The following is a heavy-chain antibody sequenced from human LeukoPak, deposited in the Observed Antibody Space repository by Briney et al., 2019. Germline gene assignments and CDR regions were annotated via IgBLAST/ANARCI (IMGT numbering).Heavy chain of an antibody. J-gene: IGHJ4*02. D-gene: IGHD6-19*01. CDR3: AREAIAVAIDY. V-gene: IGHV4-34*01. Sequence: SETLSLTCAVYGGSFSGNYWSWGRQPPGKGGEWGGEINHSASTNYTPSLKSPVTISVDTSKYHFSLTLSSVTAAATAVYYCAREAIAVAIDYWGQRTLVTVSS. CDR2: INHSAST. CDR1: GGSFSGNY.